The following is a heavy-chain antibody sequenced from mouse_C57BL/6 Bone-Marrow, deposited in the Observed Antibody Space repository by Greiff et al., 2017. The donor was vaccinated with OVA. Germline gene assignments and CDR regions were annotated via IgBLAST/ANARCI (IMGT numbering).Heavy chain of an antibody. CDR2: IYPGDGDT. V-gene: IGHV1-82*01. Sequence: QVQLQQSGPELVKPGASVKISCKASGYAFSSSWMNWVKQRPGKGLEWIGRIYPGDGDTNYNGKFKGKATLTADKSSSTAYMQLSSLTSEDSAVYFCARTYYYGIAMDYWGQGTSVTGSS. D-gene: IGHD1-1*01. CDR1: GYAFSSSW. CDR3: ARTYYYGIAMDY. J-gene: IGHJ4*01.